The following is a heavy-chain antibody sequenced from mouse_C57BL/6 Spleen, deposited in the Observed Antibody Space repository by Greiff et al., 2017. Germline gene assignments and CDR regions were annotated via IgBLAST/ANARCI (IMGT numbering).Heavy chain of an antibody. CDR1: GYAFTSYW. CDR2: IYPGDGDT. J-gene: IGHJ2*01. Sequence: VQLQQSGAELVKPGASVKISCKASGYAFTSYWMNWVKQRPGKGLEWIGQIYPGDGDTNSNGKFKGKGTLTADKSTGTAYLQLSSLTSKASAVYFYSRSTHDYDSNPDFGYWGQGTTLTVSS. D-gene: IGHD2-5*01. V-gene: IGHV1-80*01. CDR3: SRSTHDYDSNPDFGY.